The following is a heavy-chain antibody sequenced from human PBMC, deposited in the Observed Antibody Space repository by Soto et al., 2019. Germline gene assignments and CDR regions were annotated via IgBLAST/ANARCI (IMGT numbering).Heavy chain of an antibody. CDR3: ARRASWFFDY. CDR2: IFYSGST. V-gene: IGHV4-59*01. D-gene: IGHD6-13*01. J-gene: IGHJ4*02. Sequence: SETLSLTCTVSGGSISYYYWSWIRQPPGKGLEWIGYIFYSGSTNYNPSLKSRVTISVDTSRNQFSLKLSSVAAADTAVYYCARRASWFFDYWGQGTLVTVSS. CDR1: GGSISYYY.